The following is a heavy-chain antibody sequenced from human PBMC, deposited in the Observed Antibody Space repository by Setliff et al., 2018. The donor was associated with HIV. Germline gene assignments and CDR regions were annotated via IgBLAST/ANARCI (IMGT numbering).Heavy chain of an antibody. Sequence: PSETLSLTCTVSGGSISSGSYFWTWIRQPAGKGLEWIGRIYTSGSTNYNPSLKSRVTISVDTSKNHFSLKLSSVSAADTAVYYCARESEAAADFWCQGTLVTVSS. D-gene: IGHD6-13*01. CDR1: GGSISSGSYF. J-gene: IGHJ4*02. V-gene: IGHV4-61*02. CDR3: ARESEAAADF. CDR2: IYTSGST.